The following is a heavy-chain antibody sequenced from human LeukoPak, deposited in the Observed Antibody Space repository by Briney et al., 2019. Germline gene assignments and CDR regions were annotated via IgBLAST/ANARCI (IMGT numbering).Heavy chain of an antibody. Sequence: PGGSLRLSCAASGFTFSNYGMHWVRQAPGKGLEWVADIWYDGSNEYYADSVKGRFTTSGDNSKNMLYLQMTSLRAEDTAVYYCAAAFGVWGQGTMVTVSS. CDR3: AAAFGV. CDR2: IWYDGSNE. J-gene: IGHJ3*01. CDR1: GFTFSNYG. V-gene: IGHV3-33*01.